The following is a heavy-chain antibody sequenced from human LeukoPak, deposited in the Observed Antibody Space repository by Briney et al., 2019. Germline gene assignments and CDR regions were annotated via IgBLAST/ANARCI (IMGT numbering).Heavy chain of an antibody. J-gene: IGHJ3*02. V-gene: IGHV4-59*12. CDR1: GGSISSYY. CDR3: ARDPLPI. Sequence: SETLSLTCTVSGGSISSYYWSWIRQPPGKGLEWIGYIYYSGSTNYNPSLKSRVTISVDTSKNQFSLKLTSVTAADTAMYFCARDPLPIWGQGTMVTVSS. CDR2: IYYSGST.